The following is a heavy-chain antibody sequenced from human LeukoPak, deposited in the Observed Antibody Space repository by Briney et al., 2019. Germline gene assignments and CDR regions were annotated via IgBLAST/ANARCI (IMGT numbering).Heavy chain of an antibody. CDR3: AREQWHDY. J-gene: IGHJ4*02. V-gene: IGHV1-2*02. CDR1: GYTFTGYY. CDR2: INTKSGGT. D-gene: IGHD6-19*01. Sequence: ASVKVSCKASGYTFTGYYMHWVRQAPGQGLEWMGWINTKSGGTNYAEKFQGRVTMTRDTSISAAYMELSRLRSDDTAVYYCAREQWHDYWGQGTLVTVSS.